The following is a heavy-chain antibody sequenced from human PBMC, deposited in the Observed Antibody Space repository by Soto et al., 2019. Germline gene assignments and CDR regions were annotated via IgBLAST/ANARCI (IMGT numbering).Heavy chain of an antibody. J-gene: IGHJ4*02. Sequence: SETLSLTCAVYGGSFSGYYWSWIRQPPGKGLEWIGEINHSGSTNYNPSLKSRVTISVDTSKNQFSLKLSSVTAADTSVYYCARGELELRLIDYWVQGTLVTVSS. CDR2: INHSGST. D-gene: IGHD1-7*01. CDR3: ARGELELRLIDY. CDR1: GGSFSGYY. V-gene: IGHV4-34*01.